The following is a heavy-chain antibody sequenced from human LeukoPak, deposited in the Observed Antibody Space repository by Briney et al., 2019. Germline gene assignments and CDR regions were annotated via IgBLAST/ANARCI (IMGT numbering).Heavy chain of an antibody. CDR3: AEGSGSGSYYLTWFDP. V-gene: IGHV3-23*01. CDR2: ISGSGGST. J-gene: IGHJ5*02. D-gene: IGHD1-26*01. CDR1: GFTFSSYA. Sequence: GGSLRLSCAASGFTFSSYAMSWVRQAPGKGLEWVSAISGSGGSTYYADSVKGRFTISRDNSKNTLYLQMNSLSAEDTAVNYCAEGSGSGSYYLTWFDPWGQGTLVTVSS.